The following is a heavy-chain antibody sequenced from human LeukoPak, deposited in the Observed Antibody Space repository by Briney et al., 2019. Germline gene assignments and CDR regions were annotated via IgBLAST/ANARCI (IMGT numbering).Heavy chain of an antibody. V-gene: IGHV4-59*12. CDR3: ARRAQDTYYYDSSGQNWFDP. J-gene: IGHJ5*02. CDR2: IYYSGST. D-gene: IGHD3-22*01. Sequence: PSETLSLTCTVSGGSISSYYWSWIRQPPGKGLEWIGYIYYSGSTYYNPSLKSRVTISVDRSKNQFSLKLSSVTAADTAVYYCARRAQDTYYYDSSGQNWFDPWGQGTLVTVSS. CDR1: GGSISSYY.